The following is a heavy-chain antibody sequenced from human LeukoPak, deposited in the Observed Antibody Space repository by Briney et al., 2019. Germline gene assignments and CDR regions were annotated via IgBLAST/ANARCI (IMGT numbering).Heavy chain of an antibody. CDR1: GFPFSSYA. Sequence: GGSLRLSCAVSGFPFSSYAMSWVRQAPGKGLEWVANIKQDGSEKYYVDSVKGRFTISRDNAKNSLYLQMNSLRAEDTAVYYCASPGSSWYGAFDIWGQGTMVTVSS. V-gene: IGHV3-7*01. CDR3: ASPGSSWYGAFDI. D-gene: IGHD6-13*01. J-gene: IGHJ3*02. CDR2: IKQDGSEK.